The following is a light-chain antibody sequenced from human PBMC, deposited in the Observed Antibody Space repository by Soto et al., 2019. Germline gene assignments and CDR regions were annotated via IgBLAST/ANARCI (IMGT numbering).Light chain of an antibody. Sequence: DIQLTQSPSFLSASVGDRVTVTCRASQGINSYLAWYQQKPGKAPKLLIYTASSLQSGVPSRFSGSGFGTDFTLTISSLQPEDFAVYYCQQANSFPLTFGGGTKVEI. CDR3: QQANSFPLT. CDR1: QGINSY. V-gene: IGKV1-9*01. CDR2: TAS. J-gene: IGKJ4*01.